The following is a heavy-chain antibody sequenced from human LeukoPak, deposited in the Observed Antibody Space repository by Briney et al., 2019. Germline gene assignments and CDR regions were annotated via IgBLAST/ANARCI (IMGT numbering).Heavy chain of an antibody. V-gene: IGHV3-33*01. CDR3: ARGGIQLWRSYFDY. Sequence: GGSLRLSCAASGFTFSSYGMHWVRQAPGKGLEWVAVIWYDGSNKYYADSVKGRFTISRDNSKNALYLQMNSLRAEDTAVYYCARGGIQLWRSYFDYWGQGTLVTVSS. D-gene: IGHD5-18*01. CDR1: GFTFSSYG. J-gene: IGHJ4*02. CDR2: IWYDGSNK.